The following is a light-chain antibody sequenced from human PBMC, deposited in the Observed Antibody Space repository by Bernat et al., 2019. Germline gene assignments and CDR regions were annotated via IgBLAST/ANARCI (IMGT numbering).Light chain of an antibody. Sequence: DIQMAQSPSSISASVGDTVTITCRASQPINTWLAWYQQRPGTAPKLLFYAAAAYQDGVPSRFTASGSGTEFTLTIGNLQPADAASYLCQQANSFPLTFGGGTRVEV. J-gene: IGKJ4*01. CDR2: AAA. V-gene: IGKV1-12*01. CDR3: QQANSFPLT. CDR1: QPINTW.